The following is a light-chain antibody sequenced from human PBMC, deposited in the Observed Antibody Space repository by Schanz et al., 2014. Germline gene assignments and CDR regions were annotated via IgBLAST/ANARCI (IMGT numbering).Light chain of an antibody. V-gene: IGKV3-20*01. J-gene: IGKJ1*01. CDR3: QQYYSFPRT. CDR1: QYMSSMY. CDR2: SAS. Sequence: EIVLTQSPSTLSLSPGERATLSCRASQYMSSMYLAWYQQKPGQAPRVLIYSASRRATGIPDRFSGSGSGTEFTLTISSLQSEDFATYYCQQYYSFPRTFGQGTKVEIK.